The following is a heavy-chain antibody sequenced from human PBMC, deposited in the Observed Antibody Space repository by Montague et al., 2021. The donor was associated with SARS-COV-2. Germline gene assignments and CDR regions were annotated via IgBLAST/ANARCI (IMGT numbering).Heavy chain of an antibody. Sequence: PALGKPTQTLTLTCTFSGFSLSTSGMCVSWIRQPPGKALEWLALIDWDDDKYYSTSLKTRLTISKDTSKNQVVLTMTNMDPVDTATYYCARIRDYDILTGSYSGFDYGGQGTLVTVSS. CDR2: IDWDDDK. CDR3: ARIRDYDILTGSYSGFDY. V-gene: IGHV2-70*01. D-gene: IGHD3-9*01. CDR1: GFSLSTSGMC. J-gene: IGHJ4*02.